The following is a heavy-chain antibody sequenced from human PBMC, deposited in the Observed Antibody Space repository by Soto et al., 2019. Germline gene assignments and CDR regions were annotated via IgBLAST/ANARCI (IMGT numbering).Heavy chain of an antibody. CDR2: ISGSGGST. CDR3: AKGGTVTTPIAY. CDR1: GFTFSINA. J-gene: IGHJ4*02. Sequence: EVQLLESGGGLVQPGGSLRLSCAASGFTFSINAMSWVRQAPGKGLDWVSAISGSGGSTYDADSVKGRFTISRDNSKNTLYLQMNSLRAEDTAVYYCAKGGTVTTPIAYWGKGPLVTVSS. V-gene: IGHV3-23*01. D-gene: IGHD4-17*01.